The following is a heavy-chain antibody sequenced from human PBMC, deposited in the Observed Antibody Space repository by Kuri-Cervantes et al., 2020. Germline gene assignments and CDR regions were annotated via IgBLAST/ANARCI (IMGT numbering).Heavy chain of an antibody. V-gene: IGHV3-48*03. CDR1: GFTFSSYE. Sequence: GESLKISCAASGFTFSSYEMNWVRQAPGKGLEWVSYISSSGSTIYYADSVKGRFTISRDNAKNSLYLQMNSLRAEDTAVYYCAKDRLDYDFWSGYYLNYFDYWGQGTLVTVSS. CDR3: AKDRLDYDFWSGYYLNYFDY. J-gene: IGHJ4*02. CDR2: ISSSGSTI. D-gene: IGHD3-3*01.